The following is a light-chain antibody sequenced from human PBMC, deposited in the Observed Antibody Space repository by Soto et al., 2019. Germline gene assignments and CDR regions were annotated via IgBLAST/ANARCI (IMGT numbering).Light chain of an antibody. CDR2: KAS. CDR1: QIISSW. J-gene: IGKJ1*01. V-gene: IGKV1-5*03. Sequence: DIQMTQSPSTMSASVGDRVTITCRASQIISSWVAWSQQKPGKAPKLLISKASSLESGVPSRFSGSGSGTEFTLNISSLQPDDFATYYLQQSLTFGQGTKVEIK. CDR3: QQSLT.